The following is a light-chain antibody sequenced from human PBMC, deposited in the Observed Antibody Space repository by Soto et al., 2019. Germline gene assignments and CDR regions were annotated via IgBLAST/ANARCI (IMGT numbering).Light chain of an antibody. V-gene: IGLV3-21*04. CDR2: YDS. CDR3: QVWDSSSVHVV. Sequence: SYELTQPPSVSVAPGKTARITCGGNNIGSKSVHWYQQKPGQAPVLVIYYDSDRPSGIPERFSGSNSGNTATLTISRVEAGDEADYYCQVWDSSSVHVVFGVGTKLTVL. J-gene: IGLJ2*01. CDR1: NIGSKS.